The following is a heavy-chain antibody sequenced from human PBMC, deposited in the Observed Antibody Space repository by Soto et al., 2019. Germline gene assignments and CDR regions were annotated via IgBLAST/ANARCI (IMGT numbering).Heavy chain of an antibody. CDR3: TTEGIAAAGDPDAKYYFDY. CDR1: GFTFSGSA. D-gene: IGHD6-13*01. J-gene: IGHJ4*02. CDR2: IRSKANGDTT. Sequence: GGSLRLSCAASGFTFSGSAMHWVRQASGKGLEWVGRIRSKANGDTTDYAASVKGRFTISRDDSKNTLYLQMNSLETEDTAVYYCTTEGIAAAGDPDAKYYFDYWGQGTLVTVSS. V-gene: IGHV3-73*01.